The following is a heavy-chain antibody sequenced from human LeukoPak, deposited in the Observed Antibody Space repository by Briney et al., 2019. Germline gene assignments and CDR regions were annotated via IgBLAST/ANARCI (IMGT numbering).Heavy chain of an antibody. CDR3: ARVSSITYFDY. J-gene: IGHJ4*02. D-gene: IGHD6-13*01. V-gene: IGHV1-46*01. CDR2: INPSGGST. Sequence: AXVKVXCKASGYTFTSYYMHWVRQAPGQGLEWMGIINPSGGSTSYAQKFQGRVTMTRDTSTSTVYMELSSLRSEDTAVYYCARVSSITYFDYWGQGTLVTVSS. CDR1: GYTFTSYY.